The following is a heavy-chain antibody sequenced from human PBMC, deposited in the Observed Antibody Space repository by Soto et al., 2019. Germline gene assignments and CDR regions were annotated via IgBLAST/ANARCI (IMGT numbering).Heavy chain of an antibody. Sequence: SETLSLTCTVSGGSISSYYWSWIRQPPGKGLEWIGYIYYSGSTNYNPSLKSRVTISVDTSKNQFSLKLSSVTAADTAVYYCARGGTYYDFWSGYYNSYSSYGMDVWGQGTTVTVSS. CDR3: ARGGTYYDFWSGYYNSYSSYGMDV. CDR2: IYYSGST. J-gene: IGHJ6*02. V-gene: IGHV4-59*01. D-gene: IGHD3-3*01. CDR1: GGSISSYY.